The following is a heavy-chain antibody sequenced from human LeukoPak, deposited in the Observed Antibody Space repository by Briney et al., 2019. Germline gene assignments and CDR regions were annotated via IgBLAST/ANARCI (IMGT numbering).Heavy chain of an antibody. J-gene: IGHJ4*02. D-gene: IGHD1-1*01. CDR2: IIPIFGTA. V-gene: IGHV1-69*13. CDR3: ARQELERPPAGDPEFDY. CDR1: GGTFSSYA. Sequence: ASVKVSYKASGGTFSSYAISWVRQAPGQGLEWMGGIIPIFGTANYAQKFQGRVTITADESTSTAYMELSSLRSEDTAVYYCARQELERPPAGDPEFDYWGQGTLVTVSS.